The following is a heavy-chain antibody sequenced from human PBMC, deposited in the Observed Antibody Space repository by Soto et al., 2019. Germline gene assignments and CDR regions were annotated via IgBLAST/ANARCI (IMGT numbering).Heavy chain of an antibody. CDR1: GFMFTSSA. J-gene: IGHJ4*02. D-gene: IGHD4-17*01. CDR2: LVVGSGNT. CDR3: ATEIDATTVTSLDY. Sequence: SVKVSCKTSGFMFTSSAVQWVRQARGQRLEWIGWLVVGSGNTHYAQHFQERVTLTRDMSTGTAYMELSSLRSEDTTVYYCATEIDATTVTSLDYWGQGTLVTLSS. V-gene: IGHV1-58*01.